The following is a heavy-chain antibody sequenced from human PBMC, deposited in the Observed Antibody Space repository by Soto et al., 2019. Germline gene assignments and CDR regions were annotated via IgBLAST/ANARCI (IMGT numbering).Heavy chain of an antibody. CDR1: GFTFSSYW. V-gene: IGHV3-74*01. J-gene: IGHJ1*01. D-gene: IGHD3-22*01. CDR2: INSDGSST. Sequence: GGSLRLSRAASGFTFSSYWMHWVRQAPGKGLVWVSRINSDGSSTSYADSVKGRFTISRDNAKNTLYLQMNSLRAEDTAVYYCARDPRGYYDSSGYSRAEYFQHWGQGTLVTVSS. CDR3: ARDPRGYYDSSGYSRAEYFQH.